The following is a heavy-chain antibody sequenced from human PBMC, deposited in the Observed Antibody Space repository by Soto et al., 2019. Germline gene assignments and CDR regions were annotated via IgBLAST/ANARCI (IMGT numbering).Heavy chain of an antibody. J-gene: IGHJ3*01. V-gene: IGHV3-9*01. CDR1: GFTLEDYA. Sequence: PGGSLRLSCAASGFTLEDYAMHWVRQAPGKGLEWVSSISWNSGSIGYGDSMKGRFNISRDNAKNFMYLQMNSLITEYTALYYCTKDTWHQLLSFAFDVWGQGTMVTVSS. CDR2: ISWNSGSI. D-gene: IGHD2-2*01. CDR3: TKDTWHQLLSFAFDV.